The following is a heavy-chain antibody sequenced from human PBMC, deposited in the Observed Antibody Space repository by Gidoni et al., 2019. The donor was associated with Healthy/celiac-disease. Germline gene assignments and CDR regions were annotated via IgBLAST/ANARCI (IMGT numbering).Heavy chain of an antibody. J-gene: IGHJ3*02. Sequence: QVQLVQSGAEVKKPGASVKVSCKASGYTFTGYYMHWVRQAPGQGLEWMGWINPNSGGTNYAQKFQGRVTMTRDTSISTAYMELSRLRSDDTAVYYCARTRSITIFGVVTDAFDIWGQGTMVTVSS. CDR3: ARTRSITIFGVVTDAFDI. CDR1: GYTFTGYY. CDR2: INPNSGGT. D-gene: IGHD3-3*01. V-gene: IGHV1-2*02.